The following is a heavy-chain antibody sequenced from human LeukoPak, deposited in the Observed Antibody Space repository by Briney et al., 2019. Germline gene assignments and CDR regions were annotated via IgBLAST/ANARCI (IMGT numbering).Heavy chain of an antibody. CDR2: IYYSGST. J-gene: IGHJ3*02. CDR3: ARQYCSGGSCYLSGAFDI. Sequence: GSLRLSCAASGFTFSSYSMNWVRQAPGKGLEWIGYIYYSGSTNYNPSLKSRVTISVDTSKNQFSLKLSSVTAADTAVYYCARQYCSGGSCYLSGAFDIWGQGTMVTVSS. CDR1: GFTFSSYS. V-gene: IGHV4-59*01. D-gene: IGHD2-15*01.